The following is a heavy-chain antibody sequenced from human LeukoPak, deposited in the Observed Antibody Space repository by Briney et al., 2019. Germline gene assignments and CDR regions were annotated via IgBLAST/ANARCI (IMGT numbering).Heavy chain of an antibody. CDR3: ARVTGYMVEDYFDY. V-gene: IGHV4-61*05. CDR1: GGSISSSSYY. Sequence: SETLSLTCTVSGGSISSSSYYWGWIRQPPGKGLEWIGYIYYSGSTNYNPSLKSRVSISVDTSKNQFSLKLSSVTAADTAVYYCARVTGYMVEDYFDYWGQGTLVTVSS. D-gene: IGHD6-13*01. CDR2: IYYSGST. J-gene: IGHJ4*02.